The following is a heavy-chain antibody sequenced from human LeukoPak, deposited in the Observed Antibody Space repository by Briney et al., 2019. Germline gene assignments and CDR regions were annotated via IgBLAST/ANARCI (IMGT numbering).Heavy chain of an antibody. J-gene: IGHJ6*03. V-gene: IGHV3-11*01. Sequence: PGGSLRLSCAASGFTFTDYYMTWIRQAPGKGLEWLSYISSSGATIYYADSVKGRFTISRDNARNSLYLQMNTLRAEDTAVYYCARDDHPRDGPMDVWGKGTTVTVSS. D-gene: IGHD1-14*01. CDR1: GFTFTDYY. CDR3: ARDDHPRDGPMDV. CDR2: ISSSGATI.